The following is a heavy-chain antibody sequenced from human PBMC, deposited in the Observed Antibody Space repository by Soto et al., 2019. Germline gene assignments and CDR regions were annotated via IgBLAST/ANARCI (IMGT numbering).Heavy chain of an antibody. CDR1: GFTFSSYW. D-gene: IGHD1-20*01. J-gene: IGHJ4*02. CDR3: ARRGPVTGLAY. CDR2: INTDESST. Sequence: EVQLVESGGGLVQPGGSLRLSCAASGFTFSSYWMHWVRQAPGKGLVWVSRINTDESSTTYADSVKGRFTISRDNAKNTLYLQMNSVRAEDTAVYYCARRGPVTGLAYWGQGTLVTVSS. V-gene: IGHV3-74*01.